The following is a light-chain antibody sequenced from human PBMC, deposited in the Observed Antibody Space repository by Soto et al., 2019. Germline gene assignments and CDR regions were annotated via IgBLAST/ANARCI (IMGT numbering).Light chain of an antibody. J-gene: IGLJ2*01. V-gene: IGLV2-14*01. Sequence: QSALTQPASVSGSPGQSITISCTGTSSDVGGYNYVSWYQQHPGKAPKLMIYEVSNRPSGVSNRFSGSESGNTASLTISGLQAEDEADYYCSSYTSSGTLEFGGGTQLTVL. CDR2: EVS. CDR1: SSDVGGYNY. CDR3: SSYTSSGTLE.